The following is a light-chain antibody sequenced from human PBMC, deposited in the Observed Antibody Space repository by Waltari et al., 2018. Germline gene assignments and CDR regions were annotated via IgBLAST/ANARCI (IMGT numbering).Light chain of an antibody. Sequence: QSALTQPASVSGSPGQSITISCTGTSSDIGRYYYVSWYQHHPGKAPKLMIFDFNERPSGVSNRFSGSKSGNAASLTISGLQAEDEAHYYCSSYTTTSTYVFGTGTKVTVL. CDR1: SSDIGRYYY. CDR2: DFN. J-gene: IGLJ1*01. V-gene: IGLV2-14*03. CDR3: SSYTTTSTYV.